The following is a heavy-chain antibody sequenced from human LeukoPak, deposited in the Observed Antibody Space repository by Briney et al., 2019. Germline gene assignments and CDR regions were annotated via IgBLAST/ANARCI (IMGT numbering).Heavy chain of an antibody. CDR1: GYTFTSYD. CDR3: ARGSLLSSSSWTPPTPD. D-gene: IGHD6-13*01. J-gene: IGHJ4*02. CDR2: INPNSGGT. Sequence: ASVKVSCKASGYTFTSYDINWVRQATGQGLEWMGWINPNSGGTNYAQKFQGRVTMTRDTSITTAYMELSRLRSDDTAVYYCARGSLLSSSSWTPPTPDWGQGTLVTVSS. V-gene: IGHV1-2*02.